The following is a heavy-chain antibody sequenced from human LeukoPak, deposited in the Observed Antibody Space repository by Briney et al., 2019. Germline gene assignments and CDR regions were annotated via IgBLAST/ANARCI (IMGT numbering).Heavy chain of an antibody. CDR3: AKGVVELYYYYGMDV. Sequence: SLRLSCAASGFTFDDYAMHWVRQAPGKGLEGGSGISWNSGSIVYADSVKGRFTISRDNAKNSLYLQMNSLRAEDTALYYCAKGVVELYYYYGMDVWGQGTTVTVSS. D-gene: IGHD2-21*01. J-gene: IGHJ6*02. CDR1: GFTFDDYA. CDR2: ISWNSGSI. V-gene: IGHV3-9*01.